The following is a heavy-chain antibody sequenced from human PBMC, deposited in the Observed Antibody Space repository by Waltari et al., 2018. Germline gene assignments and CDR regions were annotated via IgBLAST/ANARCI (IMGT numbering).Heavy chain of an antibody. V-gene: IGHV3-74*03. CDR2: ISTDASDT. CDR3: ARVSRRTYRSPVPGRHYYYGMDV. J-gene: IGHJ6*02. D-gene: IGHD1-1*01. Sequence: EEQLVESGGGLVQPGDSLRLSCAASGFTFSSFWMNWVRQAPGKGPLWVSRISTDASDTTYADSVKSRFTISRDNARNTLYLQMNRLRAEDTAVYFCARVSRRTYRSPVPGRHYYYGMDVWGQGTTVTVSS. CDR1: GFTFSSFW.